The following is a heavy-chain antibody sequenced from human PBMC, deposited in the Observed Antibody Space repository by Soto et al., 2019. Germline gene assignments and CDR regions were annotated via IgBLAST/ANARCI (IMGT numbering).Heavy chain of an antibody. D-gene: IGHD3-3*01. CDR2: INPNSGGT. V-gene: IGHV1-2*02. CDR3: ARQYHDFWSGYGNWFDP. CDR1: GYTFTGYY. Sequence: ASVKVSCKASGYTFTGYYMHWVRQAPGQGLEWMGWINPNSGGTNYAQKFQGRVTMTRDTPISTAYMELSRLRSDDTAVYYCARQYHDFWSGYGNWFDPWGQGTLVTVSS. J-gene: IGHJ5*02.